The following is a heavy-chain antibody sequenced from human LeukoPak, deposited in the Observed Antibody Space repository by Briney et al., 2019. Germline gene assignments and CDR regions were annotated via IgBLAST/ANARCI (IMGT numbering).Heavy chain of an antibody. D-gene: IGHD2-21*02. CDR3: FVAAILDY. CDR2: INPNSGGT. CDR1: GYTFAGYY. V-gene: IGHV1-2*02. Sequence: GASVKVSCKASGYTFAGYYIHWVRQAPGQGLEWMGWINPNSGGTNYAQKFQGRVTMTRDTSISTAYMELSRLRSDDTAVYYCFVAAILDYWGQGTLVTVSS. J-gene: IGHJ4*02.